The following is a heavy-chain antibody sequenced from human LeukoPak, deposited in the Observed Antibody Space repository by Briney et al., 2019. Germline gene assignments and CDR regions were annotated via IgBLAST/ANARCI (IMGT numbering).Heavy chain of an antibody. CDR1: GFTLSNVW. J-gene: IGHJ6*02. CDR2: IRGDGSVK. D-gene: IGHD1-14*01. CDR3: ARWDTTYYYYGMDV. V-gene: IGHV3-7*03. Sequence: QSGGSLRLSCATSGFTLSNVWMSWVRQAPGKGLEWVGNIRGDGSVKFYLDSVKGRFTISRDNSKNTLYLQMNSLRAEDTAVYYCARWDTTYYYYGMDVWGQGTTVTVSS.